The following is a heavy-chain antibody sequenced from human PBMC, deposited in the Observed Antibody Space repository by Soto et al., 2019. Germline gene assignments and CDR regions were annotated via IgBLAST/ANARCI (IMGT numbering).Heavy chain of an antibody. CDR2: IYPGDSDT. CDR1: GYSFTSYW. D-gene: IGHD3-9*01. J-gene: IGHJ5*02. CDR3: AREDGILTGYKNNWFDP. V-gene: IGHV5-51*01. Sequence: GESLKISCKGSGYSFTSYWIGWVRQMPGKGLEWMGIIYPGDSDTRYSPSFQGQVTISADKSISTAYLQWSSLKASDTAMYYCAREDGILTGYKNNWFDPWGQGTLVTVSS.